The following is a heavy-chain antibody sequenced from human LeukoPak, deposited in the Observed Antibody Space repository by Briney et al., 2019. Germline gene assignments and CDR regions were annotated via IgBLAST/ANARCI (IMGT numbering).Heavy chain of an antibody. Sequence: SETLSLTCAVYGGSFSGYYWNWIRQPPGKGLEWIGEINHSGSTNYNPSLKSRVTISVDTSKNQFSLKLSSVTAADTAVYYCARGGRRARYYFDYWGQGTLVTVSS. CDR1: GGSFSGYY. CDR2: INHSGST. J-gene: IGHJ4*02. D-gene: IGHD6-6*01. V-gene: IGHV4-34*01. CDR3: ARGGRRARYYFDY.